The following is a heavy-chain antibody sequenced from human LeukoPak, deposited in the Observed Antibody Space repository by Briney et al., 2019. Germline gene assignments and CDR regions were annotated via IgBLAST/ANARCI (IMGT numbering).Heavy chain of an antibody. CDR1: GFNVNSNY. V-gene: IGHV3-53*01. D-gene: IGHD6-19*01. CDR2: IYSGVGT. CDR3: AKDSSGQAY. J-gene: IGHJ4*02. Sequence: GGSLRLSCAASGFNVNSNYMSWVRQAPGKGLEWVSVIYSGVGTFYAGSVKGRFTISRDNSKNTLYLQMNSLRAEDTAVYYCAKDSSGQAYWGQGTLVTVSS.